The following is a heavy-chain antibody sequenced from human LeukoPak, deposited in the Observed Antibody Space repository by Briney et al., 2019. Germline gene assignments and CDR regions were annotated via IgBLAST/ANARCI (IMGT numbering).Heavy chain of an antibody. CDR1: GYTFTGYQ. D-gene: IGHD5-18*01. J-gene: IGHJ4*02. CDR2: INPNSGVT. V-gene: IGHV1-2*02. Sequence: ASVKVSCKASGYTFTGYQMHWVRQAPGQGLEWMGWINPNSGVTNYAQKFQGRVTMTRDTSTSTVYLELSSLRSEDTAVYYCARGGMGIQLWPFDYWGQGTLITVSS. CDR3: ARGGMGIQLWPFDY.